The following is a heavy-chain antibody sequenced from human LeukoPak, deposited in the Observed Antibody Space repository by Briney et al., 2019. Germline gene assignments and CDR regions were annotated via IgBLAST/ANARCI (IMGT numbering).Heavy chain of an antibody. CDR1: GDTFSSYA. J-gene: IGHJ4*02. Sequence: GGSLRLSCAVSGDTFSSYAMSWVRQAPGKGLEWVSAISGSGGSTYYADSVKGRFTIARDNSKNTLYLQMNSLRAEDTAVYYCAKSTPTTVTTMGLRYWGQGTLVTVSS. D-gene: IGHD4-17*01. V-gene: IGHV3-23*01. CDR2: ISGSGGST. CDR3: AKSTPTTVTTMGLRY.